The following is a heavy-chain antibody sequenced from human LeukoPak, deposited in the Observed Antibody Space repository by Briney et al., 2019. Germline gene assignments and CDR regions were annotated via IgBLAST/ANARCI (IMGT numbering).Heavy chain of an antibody. Sequence: PSETLSLTCTVSGGSISSSSYYWGWIRQPPGKGLEWIGSIYYSGSTYYNPSLKSRVTISVDTSKNQFSLKLSSVTAADTAVYYCASQSGHDESWFDPWGQGTLITVSS. CDR3: ASQSGHDESWFDP. J-gene: IGHJ5*02. CDR2: IYYSGST. V-gene: IGHV4-39*01. D-gene: IGHD5-12*01. CDR1: GGSISSSSYY.